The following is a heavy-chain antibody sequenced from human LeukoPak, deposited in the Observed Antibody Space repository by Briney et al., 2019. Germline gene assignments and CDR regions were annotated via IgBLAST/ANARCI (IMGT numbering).Heavy chain of an antibody. Sequence: GGSLRLSCAASGFTFSNAWMSWVRQAPGKGLEWVGRIKSKTDGGTTDYAAPVKGRFTISRDDSKNTLYLQMNSLRAEDTAVYYCAKGGKARTPSYFDYWGQGTLVTVSS. D-gene: IGHD1/OR15-1a*01. CDR3: AKGGKARTPSYFDY. CDR2: IKSKTDGGTT. CDR1: GFTFSNAW. V-gene: IGHV3-15*01. J-gene: IGHJ4*02.